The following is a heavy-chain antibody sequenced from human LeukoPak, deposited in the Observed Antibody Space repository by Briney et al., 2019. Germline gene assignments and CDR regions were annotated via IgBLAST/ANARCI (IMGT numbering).Heavy chain of an antibody. J-gene: IGHJ4*02. CDR3: ARDGIARGSGSFLGY. V-gene: IGHV3-30*04. CDR2: ISYDGRNG. CDR1: GFAFSNYP. D-gene: IGHD1-26*01. Sequence: GRSLRLSCAASGFAFSNYPMHWVRQAPGKGLEWVSLISYDGRNGYYADSVKGRFTISRDNSKNTLYLQMNSLRPEDTALYYCARDGIARGSGSFLGYWGQGTLVTVSS.